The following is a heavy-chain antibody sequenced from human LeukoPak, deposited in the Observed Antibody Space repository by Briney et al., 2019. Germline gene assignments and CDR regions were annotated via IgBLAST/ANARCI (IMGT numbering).Heavy chain of an antibody. CDR3: ARASSGTYYFFDY. Sequence: PSETLSLTCTVSGGSISSYSWNWIRQPAGKGLEWIGRIYTSGSTNYNPSLKSRVTMSVDTPKNQFSLKLTSVTAADTAVYFCARASSGTYYFFDYWGQGTLVTVSS. V-gene: IGHV4-4*07. CDR1: GGSISSYS. J-gene: IGHJ4*02. CDR2: IYTSGST. D-gene: IGHD1-26*01.